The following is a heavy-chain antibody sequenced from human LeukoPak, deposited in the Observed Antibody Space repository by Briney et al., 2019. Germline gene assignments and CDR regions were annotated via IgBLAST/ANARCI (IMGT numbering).Heavy chain of an antibody. Sequence: GGSLRLSCAASGFTFSSYSMNWVRQAPAKGLEWVSSISSSSSYIYYADSVKGRFTISRDNAKNSLYLQMNSLRAEDTAVYYCARAIGYSYGFDYWGQGTLVTVSS. V-gene: IGHV3-21*01. D-gene: IGHD5-18*01. CDR2: ISSSSSYI. J-gene: IGHJ4*02. CDR1: GFTFSSYS. CDR3: ARAIGYSYGFDY.